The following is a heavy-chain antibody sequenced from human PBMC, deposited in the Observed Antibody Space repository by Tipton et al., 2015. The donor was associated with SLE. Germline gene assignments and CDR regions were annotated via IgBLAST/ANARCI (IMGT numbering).Heavy chain of an antibody. J-gene: IGHJ6*02. Sequence: GLVKPSETLSLTCTVSGYSISSGTYYWSWIRQPAGKGLECIGYIDATGRTNYSPSLLGRVTISVDTSKNQFSLKLTSATAADTAVYYCARWNDAYNYYGMDFWGQGTTVTVSS. CDR3: ARWNDAYNYYGMDF. CDR2: IDATGRT. D-gene: IGHD1-1*01. CDR1: GYSISSGTYY. V-gene: IGHV4-61*02.